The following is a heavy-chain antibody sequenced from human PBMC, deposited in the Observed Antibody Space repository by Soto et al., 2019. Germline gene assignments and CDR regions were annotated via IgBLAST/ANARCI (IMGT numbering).Heavy chain of an antibody. D-gene: IGHD3-10*01. CDR3: VGGDYAGAGTFYLTDH. J-gene: IGHJ4*02. Sequence: EVQLVESGGGLVQPGGSLRLSCTASGLTFNNYCMHWVRQAPGKGPVWVSRINGDGRTTTYADSVRGRFTISRDNAKNTVYLQMNSLRAEDTAVYYCVGGDYAGAGTFYLTDHWGQGSLVTVSS. CDR1: GLTFNNYC. CDR2: INGDGRTT. V-gene: IGHV3-74*01.